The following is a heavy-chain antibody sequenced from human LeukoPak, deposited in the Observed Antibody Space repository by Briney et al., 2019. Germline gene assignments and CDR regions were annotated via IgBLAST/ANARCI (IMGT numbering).Heavy chain of an antibody. CDR3: AKSVDGGNSPFDY. J-gene: IGHJ4*02. V-gene: IGHV4-28*01. D-gene: IGHD4-23*01. CDR2: IYYSGTT. Sequence: SETLSLTCAVSGYSISSTNWWGWIRQPPGQGLEWIGYIYYSGTTHYNPSLKSRVTMSVDAPKNQFSLTLSSVTAVDTAIYYCAKSVDGGNSPFDYWGQGTLVTVSS. CDR1: GYSISSTNW.